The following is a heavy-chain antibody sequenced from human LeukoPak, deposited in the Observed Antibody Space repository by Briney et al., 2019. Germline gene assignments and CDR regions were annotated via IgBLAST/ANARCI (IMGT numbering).Heavy chain of an antibody. CDR2: IKKDVSET. Sequence: GGSLRLSCAASGCTFRNYWMSWVRQPPGRGLEWVANIKKDVSETYYVDSVKGRFTISRDNANKSLRLHMTSLRDEDTAVYFCARLDDFWTGGPSDYFYYMDVWGKGTTVTVSS. CDR3: ARLDDFWTGGPSDYFYYMDV. D-gene: IGHD3/OR15-3a*01. V-gene: IGHV3-7*01. J-gene: IGHJ6*03. CDR1: GCTFRNYW.